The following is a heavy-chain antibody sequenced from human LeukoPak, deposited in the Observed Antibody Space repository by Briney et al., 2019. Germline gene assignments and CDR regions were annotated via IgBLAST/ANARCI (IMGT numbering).Heavy chain of an antibody. V-gene: IGHV1-18*01. Sequence: ASMKVSCKASGYNFNNYGFSWVRQAPGQGLEWMGWISANKGNTNSAQKFQGRVTMTTDTSTSTAYMELRSLRSDDTAVYYCARMAYDILTGYFQPNWFDPWGQGTLVTVSS. CDR2: ISANKGNT. CDR3: ARMAYDILTGYFQPNWFDP. D-gene: IGHD3-9*01. CDR1: GYNFNNYG. J-gene: IGHJ5*02.